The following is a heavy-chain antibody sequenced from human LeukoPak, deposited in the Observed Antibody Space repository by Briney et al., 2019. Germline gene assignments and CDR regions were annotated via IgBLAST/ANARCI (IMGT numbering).Heavy chain of an antibody. Sequence: SETLSLTCTVSGGSISSSSYYWGWLRQPPGKGLEWIGSIYSSGSTYYNPSLKRRVTISENASKNQFSLKLSSVTAADTAVYYCARHSGSYRSRLDYWGQGTLVTVSS. CDR2: IYSSGST. CDR1: GGSISSSSYY. CDR3: ARHSGSYRSRLDY. V-gene: IGHV4-39*01. J-gene: IGHJ4*02. D-gene: IGHD3-16*02.